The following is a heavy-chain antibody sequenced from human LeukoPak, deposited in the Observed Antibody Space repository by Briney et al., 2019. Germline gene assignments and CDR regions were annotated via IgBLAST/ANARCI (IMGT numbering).Heavy chain of an antibody. CDR2: ISSSGSTI. V-gene: IGHV3-48*03. J-gene: IGHJ5*02. CDR1: GFTFSSYE. CDR3: ARVRSGGFDP. D-gene: IGHD6-25*01. Sequence: PGGSLRLSCAASGFTFSSYEMNWVRQAPGKGLEWVSYISSSGSTIYYADSVKGRFTISRDNAKNSLYLQMNSLRAEDTAVYYCARVRSGGFDPWGQGTLVTVSS.